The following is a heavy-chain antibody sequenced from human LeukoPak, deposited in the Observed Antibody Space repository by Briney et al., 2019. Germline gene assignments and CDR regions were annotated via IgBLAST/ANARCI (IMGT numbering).Heavy chain of an antibody. V-gene: IGHV1-69*05. Sequence: SVTLSCKASGGTFSSYAISWVRQAPGQGLEWMGGIIPIFGTANYAQKFQGRVTITTDESTSTAYMELSSLRSEDTAVYYCARGGGSSRPGAFDIWGQGTMVTVSS. J-gene: IGHJ3*02. CDR3: ARGGGSSRPGAFDI. CDR2: IIPIFGTA. D-gene: IGHD1-26*01. CDR1: GGTFSSYA.